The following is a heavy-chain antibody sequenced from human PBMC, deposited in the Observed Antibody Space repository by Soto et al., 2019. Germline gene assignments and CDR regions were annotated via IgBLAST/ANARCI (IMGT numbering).Heavy chain of an antibody. CDR1: GFTVSDYH. CDR2: IDTSGHT. V-gene: IGHV3-13*01. CDR3: ARLEIIGVNFFEH. J-gene: IGHJ5*02. D-gene: IGHD3-10*01. Sequence: EVQLVESGGGLVQPGGSLRLSCAASGFTVSDYHMHGVRQAAGKGLEWVSAIDTSGHTFYLGSVRGRFTVSRDDPRSSFYLQMSNLRPEDTAVYYCARLEIIGVNFFEHWGRGVLVTVSS.